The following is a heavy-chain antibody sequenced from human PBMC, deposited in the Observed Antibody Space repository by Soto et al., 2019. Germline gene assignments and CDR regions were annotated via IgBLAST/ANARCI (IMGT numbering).Heavy chain of an antibody. J-gene: IGHJ4*02. D-gene: IGHD3-3*01. CDR3: TTDVWSGYGPWYFDY. CDR1: GFTFSNAW. CDR2: IKSKTDGGTT. Sequence: GGSLRLSCAASGFTFSNAWMSWVRQAPGKGLEWVGRIKSKTDGGTTDYAAPVKGRFTISRDDSKNTLYLQMNSLKTEDTAVYYCTTDVWSGYGPWYFDYWGQGTLVTVSS. V-gene: IGHV3-15*01.